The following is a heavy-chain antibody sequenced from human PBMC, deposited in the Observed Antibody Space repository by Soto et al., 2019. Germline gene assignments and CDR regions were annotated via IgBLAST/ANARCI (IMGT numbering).Heavy chain of an antibody. Sequence: SVKVSCKASGGTFSSYAIRWVRQAPGQGLEWMGGIIPIFGTANYAQKFQGRVTITADKSTSTAYMELSSLRSEDTAVYYCAVPLRGLKYYYYGMDVWGQGTTVTVYS. CDR1: GGTFSSYA. CDR2: IIPIFGTA. D-gene: IGHD2-15*01. CDR3: AVPLRGLKYYYYGMDV. J-gene: IGHJ6*02. V-gene: IGHV1-69*06.